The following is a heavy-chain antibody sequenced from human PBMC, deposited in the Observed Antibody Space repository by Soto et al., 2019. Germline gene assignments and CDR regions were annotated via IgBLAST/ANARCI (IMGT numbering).Heavy chain of an antibody. CDR1: GFIFSDYY. CDR3: ARDHGGGGLTLEY. Sequence: DLEESGGGLVKPGGSLRLSCTASGFIFSDYYMTWIRQAPGKGLEWVSDISNSGRITHHADSVEGRFTISRDNAKDSLYLQMNSLRPEDSAIYYCARDHGGGGLTLEYWGQGTLVTVSS. V-gene: IGHV3-11*01. CDR2: ISNSGRIT. D-gene: IGHD3-16*01. J-gene: IGHJ4*02.